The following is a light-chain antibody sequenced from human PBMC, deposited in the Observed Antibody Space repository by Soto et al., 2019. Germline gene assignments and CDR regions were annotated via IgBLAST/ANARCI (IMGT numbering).Light chain of an antibody. J-gene: IGKJ1*01. CDR3: QQYNNWWT. V-gene: IGKV3-15*01. CDR2: GAS. CDR1: QSVSNN. Sequence: EIVLTQSPGTLSLSPGERATLSCRASQSVSNNYLAWYQQKPGQAPRLLIYGASSRATGIPARFSGSGSGTEFTPTINSLQSEDFAVYYCQQYNNWWTFGQGTKVDI.